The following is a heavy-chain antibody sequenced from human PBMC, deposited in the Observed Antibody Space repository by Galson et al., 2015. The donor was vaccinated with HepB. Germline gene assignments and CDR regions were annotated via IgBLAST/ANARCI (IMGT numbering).Heavy chain of an antibody. CDR1: GFAFSSYG. CDR2: IWYDGGNK. Sequence: SLRLSCAASGFAFSSYGMHWVRQAPGKGLEWVAVIWYDGGNKYYADSVKGRFTISRDNSKNTLYLQMNSLRAGDTAVYYCARQYYYDSNGYYDPFDYWGQGTLVTVSS. V-gene: IGHV3-33*01. J-gene: IGHJ4*02. CDR3: ARQYYYDSNGYYDPFDY. D-gene: IGHD3-22*01.